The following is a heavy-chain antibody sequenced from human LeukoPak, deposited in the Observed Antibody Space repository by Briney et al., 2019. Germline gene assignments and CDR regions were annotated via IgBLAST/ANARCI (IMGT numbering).Heavy chain of an antibody. CDR2: ISASGQTI. V-gene: IGHV3-48*01. CDR1: GFSFSTYE. CDR3: AKDGYSGSHMGYYFDY. J-gene: IGHJ4*02. Sequence: GGSLRLSCAASGFSFSTYEFHWVRHAPGKGLEWVSYISASGQTIYYADSVKGRFTISRDNSKNTLYLQMNSLRAEDTAVYYCAKDGYSGSHMGYYFDYWGQGTLVTVSS. D-gene: IGHD1-26*01.